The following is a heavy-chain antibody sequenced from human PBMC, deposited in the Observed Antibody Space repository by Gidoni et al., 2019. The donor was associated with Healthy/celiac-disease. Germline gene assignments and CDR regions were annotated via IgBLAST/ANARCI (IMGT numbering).Heavy chain of an antibody. CDR2: INNSGST. J-gene: IGHJ5*02. V-gene: IGHV4-34*02. Sequence: QLQQLGAGLMKPSETLYLTCTVYGGSFSGYYWRWIRQPPGKGLEWIGEINNSGSTNYNPSLKSRVTISGDTSKNQFSLKLSSVTAADTDVYYCAREQYQRPRWFDPWGQGTLVTVSS. CDR3: AREQYQRPRWFDP. CDR1: GGSFSGYY. D-gene: IGHD2-2*01.